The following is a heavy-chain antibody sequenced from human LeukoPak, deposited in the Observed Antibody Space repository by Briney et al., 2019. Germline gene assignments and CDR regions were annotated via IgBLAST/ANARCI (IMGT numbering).Heavy chain of an antibody. CDR1: GGSISSYY. J-gene: IGHJ6*04. D-gene: IGHD3-10*01. CDR3: ARVGGSGSYHRYYGMDV. Sequence: PSETLSLTCTVSGGSISSYYWSWIRQPPGKGLEWIGYIYYSGSTNYNPSLKSRVTISVDTSKNQFSLKLSSVTAADTAVYYCARVGGSGSYHRYYGMDVWGKGTTVTVSS. V-gene: IGHV4-59*01. CDR2: IYYSGST.